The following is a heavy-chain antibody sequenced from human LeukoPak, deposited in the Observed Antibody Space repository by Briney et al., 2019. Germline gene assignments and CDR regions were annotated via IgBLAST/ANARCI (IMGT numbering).Heavy chain of an antibody. Sequence: PGGSLRLSCAASGFTFSSYAMSWVRQAPGKGLEWVSAISGRGGSTYYADSVKGRFTIARDNSKKTLYLQMNRLRAEETGVYYVAXDIXHXYDXSGYDREDAFDIWGQGTMVTVSS. CDR2: ISGRGGST. J-gene: IGHJ3*02. D-gene: IGHD3-22*01. V-gene: IGHV3-23*01. CDR3: AXDIXHXYDXSGYDREDAFDI. CDR1: GFTFSSYA.